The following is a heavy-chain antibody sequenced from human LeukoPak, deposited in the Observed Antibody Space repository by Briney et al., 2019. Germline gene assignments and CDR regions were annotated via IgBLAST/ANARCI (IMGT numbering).Heavy chain of an antibody. CDR1: GGSISSNTYF. CDR2: IYYYSGST. Sequence: SETLSLTCTVSGGSISSNTYFWGWIRQPPGKGLEWIGSIYYYSGSTYYNPSLESRVTISVDTSKNQFSLRLSSVTAADTAVYYCARGRGEGRGISMVRGVRAPSYNWFDPWGHGTLVTVSS. J-gene: IGHJ5*02. V-gene: IGHV4-39*07. D-gene: IGHD3-10*01. CDR3: ARGRGEGRGISMVRGVRAPSYNWFDP.